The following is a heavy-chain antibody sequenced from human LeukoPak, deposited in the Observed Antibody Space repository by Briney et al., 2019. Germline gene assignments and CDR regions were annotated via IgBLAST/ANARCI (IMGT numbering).Heavy chain of an antibody. V-gene: IGHV3-33*01. Sequence: PGGSLRLSCAASGFTFSSYGMHWVRQAPGKGLEWVAVIWYDGSNKYYADSVKGRFTISRDNSKNTLYLQMNSLRAEDTAVYYCARDRGGDDYYFDYWAQGTLVPVSS. CDR3: ARDRGGDDYYFDY. CDR1: GFTFSSYG. CDR2: IWYDGSNK. D-gene: IGHD4-17*01. J-gene: IGHJ4*02.